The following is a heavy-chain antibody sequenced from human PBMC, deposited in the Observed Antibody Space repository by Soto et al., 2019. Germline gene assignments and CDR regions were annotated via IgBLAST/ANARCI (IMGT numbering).Heavy chain of an antibody. CDR2: IYYSGST. V-gene: IGHV4-59*08. CDR1: GSSISSYY. CDR3: ARLRAYGDYSLDY. D-gene: IGHD4-17*01. J-gene: IGHJ4*02. Sequence: SETLSLTCTVSGSSISSYYWSWIRQPPGKGLEWIGYIYYSGSTNYNPSLKSRVTISVDTSKNQFSLKLSSVTAADTAVYYCARLRAYGDYSLDYWGQGTLVTVSS.